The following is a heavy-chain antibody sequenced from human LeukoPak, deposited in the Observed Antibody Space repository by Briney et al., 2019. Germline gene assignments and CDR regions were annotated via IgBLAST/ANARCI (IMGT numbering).Heavy chain of an antibody. J-gene: IGHJ3*02. V-gene: IGHV7-4-1*02. D-gene: IGHD4-17*01. Sequence: GASVKVSCKASGYTFTSYAMNWVRQAPGQGLEWMGWINTNTGNPTYAQGFTGRFVFSLDTSVSTAYLQISSLKAEGTAVYYCAREYGDYDLLAFDIWGQGTMVTVSS. CDR1: GYTFTSYA. CDR3: AREYGDYDLLAFDI. CDR2: INTNTGNP.